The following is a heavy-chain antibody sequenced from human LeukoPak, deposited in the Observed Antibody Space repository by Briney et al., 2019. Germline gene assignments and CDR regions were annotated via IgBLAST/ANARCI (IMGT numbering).Heavy chain of an antibody. D-gene: IGHD3-16*02. J-gene: IGHJ5*02. CDR3: AKGWEGSYRHNWFDP. CDR2: ISWNSGSI. CDR1: GFTFDDYA. V-gene: IGHV3-9*01. Sequence: GGSLRLSCAASGFTFDDYAMHWVRQAPGKGLEWVSGISWNSGSIGYADSVKGRFTISRDNAKNSLYLQMNSLRAEDTALYYCAKGWEGSYRHNWFDPWGQGTLVTVSS.